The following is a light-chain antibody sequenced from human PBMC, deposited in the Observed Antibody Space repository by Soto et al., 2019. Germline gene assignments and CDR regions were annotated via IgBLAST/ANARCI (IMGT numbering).Light chain of an antibody. Sequence: EIVLTQSPGTLSLSPGERSTLSCRASQSVSSSFLAWYQQKPGQAPRVLIHGASSRATGIPDRFSGSGSGTDFTLTISGLEPEDFAVYFCQQYGSSPCTFGQGTKVDIK. CDR1: QSVSSSF. V-gene: IGKV3-20*01. J-gene: IGKJ1*01. CDR2: GAS. CDR3: QQYGSSPCT.